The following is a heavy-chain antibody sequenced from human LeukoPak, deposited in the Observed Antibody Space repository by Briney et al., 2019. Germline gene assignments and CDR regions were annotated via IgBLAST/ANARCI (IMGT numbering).Heavy chain of an antibody. CDR2: IDHSGST. Sequence: PSETLSLTCAVHGGSFSGYYWSWIRQPPGKGLEWIGEIDHSGSTNYNPSLKSRVTISVDTSKNQFSLKLSSVTAADTAVYYCARVQIRGYGGPFDYWGQGTLVTVSS. CDR1: GGSFSGYY. J-gene: IGHJ4*02. CDR3: ARVQIRGYGGPFDY. V-gene: IGHV4-34*01. D-gene: IGHD4-23*01.